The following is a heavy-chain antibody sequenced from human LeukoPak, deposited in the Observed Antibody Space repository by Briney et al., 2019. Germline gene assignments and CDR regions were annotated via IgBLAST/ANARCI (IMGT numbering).Heavy chain of an antibody. D-gene: IGHD4-17*01. CDR3: AREGLRSTTGAFDI. Sequence: PGGSLRLSCAASGFTFSSYSMNWVRQAPGKGVEWVSSISSSSSYRYYADSVKGPFTISRDNAKNSLYLQMNSLRAEDTAVYYCAREGLRSTTGAFDIWGQGTMVTVSS. CDR2: ISSSSSYR. V-gene: IGHV3-21*01. J-gene: IGHJ3*02. CDR1: GFTFSSYS.